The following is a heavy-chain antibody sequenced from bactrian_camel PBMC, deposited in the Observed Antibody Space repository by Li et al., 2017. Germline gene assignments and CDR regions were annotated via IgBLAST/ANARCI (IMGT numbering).Heavy chain of an antibody. CDR1: GYTHDRYC. Sequence: QVQQVESGGGSVQAGGSLRLSCAASGYTHDRYCMAWFRQAPGKEREGIAAIDIDGSTTYAESVKGRFTISLGNAKNIVYLQMNSLKPEDTAMYYCAADIDYGLAQAPETFSYWGQGTQVTVS. V-gene: IGHV3S53*01. J-gene: IGHJ6*01. CDR3: AADIDYGLAQAPETFSY. CDR2: IDIDGST. D-gene: IGHD5*01.